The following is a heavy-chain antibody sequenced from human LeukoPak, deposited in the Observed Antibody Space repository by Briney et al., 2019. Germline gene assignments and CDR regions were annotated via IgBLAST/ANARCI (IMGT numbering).Heavy chain of an antibody. J-gene: IGHJ4*02. V-gene: IGHV1-8*01. CDR3: ARGIAAAGTPTPR. CDR2: MNPNSGNT. D-gene: IGHD6-13*01. CDR1: GYTFTSYD. Sequence: ASVKVSCKASGYTFTSYDINWVRQATGQGLEWMGWMNPNSGNTGYARKFQGRVTMTRNTSISTAYMELSSLRSEDTAVYYCARGIAAAGTPTPRWGQGTLVTVSS.